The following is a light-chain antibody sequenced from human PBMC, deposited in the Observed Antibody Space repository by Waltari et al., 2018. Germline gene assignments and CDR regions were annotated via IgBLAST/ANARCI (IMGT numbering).Light chain of an antibody. CDR1: TSDVGNYNL. CDR2: EVN. J-gene: IGLJ3*02. Sequence: QSALTQPASVSGSLGQSITISCTGTTSDVGNYNLVSWYQQLPGNAPRVIIYEVNKRPSGVSHRFSGSKSGNTASLTISGLQAEDEADYYCCSFGCYASRAFGGGTKLTVL. V-gene: IGLV2-23*02. CDR3: CSFGCYASRA.